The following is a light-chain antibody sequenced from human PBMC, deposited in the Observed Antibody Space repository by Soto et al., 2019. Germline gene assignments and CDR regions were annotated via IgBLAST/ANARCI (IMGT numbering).Light chain of an antibody. CDR2: KAS. Sequence: IQMTQSPSTLSGSVGDRVTITCRASQTISSWLAWYQQKPGKAPKLLIYKASTLKSGVPSRFSGSGSGTEFTLTISSLQPDDFATYYCQQSYTTPRTFGAGTKVDIK. V-gene: IGKV1-5*03. J-gene: IGKJ4*02. CDR3: QQSYTTPRT. CDR1: QTISSW.